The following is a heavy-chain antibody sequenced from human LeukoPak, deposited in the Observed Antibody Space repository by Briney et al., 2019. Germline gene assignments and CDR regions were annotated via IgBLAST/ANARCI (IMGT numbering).Heavy chain of an antibody. V-gene: IGHV5-51*01. CDR2: IYPGDSDT. CDR3: ARQGCSSTSCYED. J-gene: IGHJ4*02. D-gene: IGHD2-2*01. Sequence: GESLKISCKGSGYSSTSYWIGWVRQMPGKGLEWMGIIYPGDSDTRYSPSFQGQVTISADKSISTAYLQWSSLKASDTATYYCARQGCSSTSCYEDWGQGTLVTVSS. CDR1: GYSSTSYW.